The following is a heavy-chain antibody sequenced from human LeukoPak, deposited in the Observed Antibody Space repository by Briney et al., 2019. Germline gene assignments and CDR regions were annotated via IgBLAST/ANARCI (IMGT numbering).Heavy chain of an antibody. CDR2: LHADGVEQ. CDR1: GFSLSGYW. J-gene: IGHJ4*02. D-gene: IGHD5-18*01. Sequence: PGGSLRLSCEASGFSLSGYWMTWVRQAPGKGLEWVARLHADGVEQNYVDSVTGRFTMSRDNAKNSLDLQMNSLRVEDTAVYYCARGGYSFDYLGQGTLVAVSS. CDR3: ARGGYSFDY. V-gene: IGHV3-7*01.